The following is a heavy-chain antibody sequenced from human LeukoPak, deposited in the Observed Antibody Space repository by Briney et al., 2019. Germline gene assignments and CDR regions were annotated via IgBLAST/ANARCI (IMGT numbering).Heavy chain of an antibody. CDR1: GGSFSGYY. V-gene: IGHV4-34*01. J-gene: IGHJ1*01. D-gene: IGHD3-22*01. CDR2: INHSGST. Sequence: SETLSLTCAVYGGSFSGYYWSWIRQPPGKGLEWIGEINHSGSTNYNPSLKSRVTISVDTSKNQFSLKLSSVTAADTAVYYCGRTGYHSDSSGYQRAEYFQLWGQGTLVTVSS. CDR3: GRTGYHSDSSGYQRAEYFQL.